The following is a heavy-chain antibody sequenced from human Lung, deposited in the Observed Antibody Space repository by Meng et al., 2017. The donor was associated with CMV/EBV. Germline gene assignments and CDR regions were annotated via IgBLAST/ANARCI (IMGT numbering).Heavy chain of an antibody. J-gene: IGHJ6*02. Sequence: SVKVSXKASGYTFTSYYMYWVRQAPGQGLEWMGIINPSGGSTSYAQKFQGRVTKTRDTSTSTVYMELSSLRSEDTAVYYCARDRLGVTTGMDVWGQGTTVTVSS. D-gene: IGHD4-11*01. V-gene: IGHV1-46*01. CDR2: INPSGGST. CDR3: ARDRLGVTTGMDV. CDR1: GYTFTSYY.